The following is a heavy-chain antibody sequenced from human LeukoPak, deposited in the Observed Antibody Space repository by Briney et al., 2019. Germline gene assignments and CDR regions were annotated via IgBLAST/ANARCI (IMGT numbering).Heavy chain of an antibody. D-gene: IGHD2-2*02. CDR2: IYYSGST. Sequence: PSETLSLTCTVSGGSGSSGSYYWSWIRQPPGKGLEWIGYIYYSGSTNYNPSLKSRVTISVDTSKNQFSLKLSSVTAADTAVYYCASSRYCSSTSCYTEYYFDYWGQGTLVTVSS. V-gene: IGHV4-61*01. CDR3: ASSRYCSSTSCYTEYYFDY. J-gene: IGHJ4*02. CDR1: GGSGSSGSYY.